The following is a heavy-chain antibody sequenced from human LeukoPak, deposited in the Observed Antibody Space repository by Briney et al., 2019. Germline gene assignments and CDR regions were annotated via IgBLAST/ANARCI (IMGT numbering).Heavy chain of an antibody. CDR1: GGTFSSYA. CDR3: ARESVEGPY. J-gene: IGHJ4*02. Sequence: ASVKVSCKASGGTFSSYAISWVRQAPGQGLEWMGRIIPILGIANYAQKFHGRVTITADKSTSTAYMELSSLRSEDTAVYYCARESVEGPYWGQGTLVTVSS. V-gene: IGHV1-69*04. D-gene: IGHD3-3*01. CDR2: IIPILGIA.